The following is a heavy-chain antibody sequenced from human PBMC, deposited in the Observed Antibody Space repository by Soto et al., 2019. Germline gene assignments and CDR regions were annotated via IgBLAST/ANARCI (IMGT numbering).Heavy chain of an antibody. V-gene: IGHV4-30-2*01. CDR3: ARESYDSSGYGCFQH. Sequence: QLQLQESGSGLVKPSQTLSLTCAVSGGSISSGGYSWSWIRQPPGKGLEWIGYIYHSRSTYYNPSLKSRVTISVDRSKNQFSLKLSSVTAADTAVYYCARESYDSSGYGCFQHWGQGTLVTVSS. CDR2: IYHSRST. D-gene: IGHD3-22*01. J-gene: IGHJ1*01. CDR1: GGSISSGGYS.